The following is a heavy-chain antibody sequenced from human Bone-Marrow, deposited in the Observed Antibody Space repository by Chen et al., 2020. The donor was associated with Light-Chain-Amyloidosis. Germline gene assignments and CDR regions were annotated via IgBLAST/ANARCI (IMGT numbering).Heavy chain of an antibody. CDR2: VQGDGSDK. Sequence: EVHLVESGGGLVQPGESLRLSCAASGISFSNNWMSWVRQAPGKGLEWVANVQGDGSDKYYVDSVKGRFTISRDNAKNSLYLQMNSLRAEDTAVYYCTTEYLGAYDYWGQGTLLTVSS. D-gene: IGHD3-16*01. J-gene: IGHJ4*02. CDR1: GISFSNNW. CDR3: TTEYLGAYDY. V-gene: IGHV3-7*05.